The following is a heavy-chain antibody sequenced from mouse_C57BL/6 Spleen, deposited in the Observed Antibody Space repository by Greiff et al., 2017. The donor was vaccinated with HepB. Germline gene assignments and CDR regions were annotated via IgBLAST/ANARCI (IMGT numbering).Heavy chain of an antibody. CDR1: GYAFSSYW. D-gene: IGHD4-1*01. V-gene: IGHV1-80*01. CDR3: ARSGNWWYFDV. CDR2: IYPGDGDT. Sequence: QVQLQQSGAELVKPGASVKISCKASGYAFSSYWMNWVKQRPGKGLEWIGQIYPGDGDTNYNGKFKGKATLTADKSSSTAYLQISSLTSEDSAVYFCARSGNWWYFDVWGTGTTVTVSS. J-gene: IGHJ1*03.